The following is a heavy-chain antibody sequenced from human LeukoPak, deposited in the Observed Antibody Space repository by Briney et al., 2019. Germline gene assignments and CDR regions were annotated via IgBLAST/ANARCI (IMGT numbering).Heavy chain of an antibody. V-gene: IGHV4-39*07. CDR2: IYYSGST. Sequence: SETLSLTCTVSGGSISSSSYYWGWIRQPPGKGLEWIGSIYYSGSTYYNPSLKSRFTISVDTSKNQFSLKLSSVTAADTAVYYCARANDDSSGYYYVIRGAFDIWGQGTMVTVSS. D-gene: IGHD3-22*01. J-gene: IGHJ3*02. CDR3: ARANDDSSGYYYVIRGAFDI. CDR1: GGSISSSSYY.